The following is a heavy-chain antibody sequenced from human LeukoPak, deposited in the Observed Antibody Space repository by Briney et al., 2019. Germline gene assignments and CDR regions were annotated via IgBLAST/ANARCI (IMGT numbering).Heavy chain of an antibody. CDR1: GYTFTSYG. CDR3: ARDGKQQLGFDY. CDR2: ISAYNGKT. Sequence: ASVKVSRKASGYTFTSYGISWVRQAPGQGLEWMGWISAYNGKTNHAQNFQGRVTMTTDTSTSTAYMELRGLRSDDTAVYYCARDGKQQLGFDYWGQGTLVTVSS. D-gene: IGHD6-13*01. J-gene: IGHJ4*02. V-gene: IGHV1-18*01.